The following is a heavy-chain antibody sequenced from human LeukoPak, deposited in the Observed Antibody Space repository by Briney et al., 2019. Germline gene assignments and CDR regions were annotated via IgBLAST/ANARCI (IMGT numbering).Heavy chain of an antibody. J-gene: IGHJ4*02. CDR3: ARSPPPTYYYDSSGYLDY. V-gene: IGHV4-30-4*08. D-gene: IGHD3-22*01. CDR1: GGSISSGDYY. Sequence: SETLSLTCTVSGGSISSGDYYWSWIRQPPGKGLEWIGYIYYSGSTYYNPSLKSRVTISVDKSKNQFSLKLSSVTAADTAVYYCARSPPPTYYYDSSGYLDYWGQGTLVTVSS. CDR2: IYYSGST.